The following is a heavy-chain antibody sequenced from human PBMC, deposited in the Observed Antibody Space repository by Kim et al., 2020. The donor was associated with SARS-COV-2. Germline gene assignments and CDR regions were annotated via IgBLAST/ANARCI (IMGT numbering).Heavy chain of an antibody. V-gene: IGHV1-3*01. CDR3: ARVPYYYGSGTLGDAFDI. D-gene: IGHD3-10*01. Sequence: QGRVTITRDTSASTAYMELSSLRSEDTAVYYCARVPYYYGSGTLGDAFDIWGQGTMVTVSS. J-gene: IGHJ3*02.